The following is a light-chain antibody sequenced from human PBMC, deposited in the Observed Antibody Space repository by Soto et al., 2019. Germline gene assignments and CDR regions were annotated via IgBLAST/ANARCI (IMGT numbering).Light chain of an antibody. J-gene: IGLJ2*01. V-gene: IGLV1-40*01. Sequence: QSVLTQPPSVSGAPGQRVAISCTGTSSSIGAGYDVHWYQQHPGTAPKLLIYGNNNRPLGVPDRFSSSKSGTSASLAITGLQAEDEADYYCQSYDTSLSGSGVFGGGTKLTVL. CDR1: SSSIGAGYD. CDR3: QSYDTSLSGSGV. CDR2: GNN.